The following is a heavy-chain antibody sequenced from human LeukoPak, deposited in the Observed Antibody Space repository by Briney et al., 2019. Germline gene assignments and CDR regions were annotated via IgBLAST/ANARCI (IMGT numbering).Heavy chain of an antibody. CDR2: IYSGGST. Sequence: PGGSLRLSCAASGFTVSSNYMSWVRQAPGKGLEWVSVIYSGGSTYYADSVKGRFTISRDNSKNTLYLQMNSLRAEDTAVYYCARSHSTRGSRYFDYWGQGTLVTVSS. J-gene: IGHJ4*02. CDR3: ARSHSTRGSRYFDY. D-gene: IGHD6-13*01. V-gene: IGHV3-53*01. CDR1: GFTVSSNY.